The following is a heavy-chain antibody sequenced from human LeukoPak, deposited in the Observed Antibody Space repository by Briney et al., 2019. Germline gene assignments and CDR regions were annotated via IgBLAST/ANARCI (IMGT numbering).Heavy chain of an antibody. Sequence: SGGSLRLSCAASGFTLSSYWMTWVRQAPGKGPEWVANIKQDGSEKYYVDSVEGRFTISRDNARNSLYLQMNSLRAEDTAVYYCASDIAFGSGWSDYWGQGTLVTVSS. D-gene: IGHD6-19*01. J-gene: IGHJ4*02. CDR1: GFTLSSYW. CDR2: IKQDGSEK. V-gene: IGHV3-7*04. CDR3: ASDIAFGSGWSDY.